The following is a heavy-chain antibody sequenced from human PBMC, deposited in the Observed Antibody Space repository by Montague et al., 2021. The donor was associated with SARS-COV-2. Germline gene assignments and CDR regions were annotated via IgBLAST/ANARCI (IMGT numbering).Heavy chain of an antibody. CDR3: ARYTRQIRLIVFDYGMDV. CDR2: IYYSGST. CDR1: GGSISSCY. D-gene: IGHD4-17*01. J-gene: IGHJ6*02. V-gene: IGHV4-59*01. Sequence: SETLSLTCTVTGGSISSCYWSWIRQPPGKGLEWIGYIYYSGSTNYNPSLKSRVTISVDTSKNQFSLKLSSVTAADTAVYYCARYTRQIRLIVFDYGMDVWGQGTTVTVSS.